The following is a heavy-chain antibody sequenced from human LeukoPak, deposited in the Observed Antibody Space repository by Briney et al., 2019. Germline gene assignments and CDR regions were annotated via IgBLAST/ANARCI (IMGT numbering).Heavy chain of an antibody. CDR3: ARETFSSFSMDV. J-gene: IGHJ6*03. CDR1: GFTFNNYW. Sequence: GGSLRLSCAASGFTFNNYWMHWVRQDPGKGLVWLSRINSDGSTSYADSVKGRFTISRDNAKNTLYLQMSSLRAEDTAVYYCARETFSSFSMDVWGKGTTVTVYS. D-gene: IGHD2-15*01. CDR2: INSDGST. V-gene: IGHV3-74*01.